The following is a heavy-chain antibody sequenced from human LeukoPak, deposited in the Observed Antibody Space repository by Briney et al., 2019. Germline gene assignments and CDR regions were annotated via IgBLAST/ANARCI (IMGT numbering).Heavy chain of an antibody. J-gene: IGHJ6*02. CDR2: LSSSSSYI. Sequence: GGSLRLSCAASGFTFSSYSMNWVRQAPGKGLEWVSSLSSSSSYIYYADSVKGRFTISRDNAKNSLYLQMNSLRAEDTAVYYCAREYYYGSGRYAYYYYGMDVWGQGTTVAVSS. D-gene: IGHD3-10*01. CDR1: GFTFSSYS. CDR3: AREYYYGSGRYAYYYYGMDV. V-gene: IGHV3-21*01.